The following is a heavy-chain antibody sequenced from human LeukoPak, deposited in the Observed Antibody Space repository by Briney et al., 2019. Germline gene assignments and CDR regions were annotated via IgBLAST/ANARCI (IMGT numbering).Heavy chain of an antibody. V-gene: IGHV4-59*01. CDR2: IYYSGST. CDR3: ARAHKLNAFDI. J-gene: IGHJ3*02. CDR1: GGSISSYY. Sequence: SEALSLTCTVSGGSISSYYWSWIRQPPGKGLEWIGYIYYSGSTNYNPSLKSRVTISVDTSKNQFSLKLSSVTAADTAVYYCARAHKLNAFDIWGQGTMVTVSS. D-gene: IGHD1-1*01.